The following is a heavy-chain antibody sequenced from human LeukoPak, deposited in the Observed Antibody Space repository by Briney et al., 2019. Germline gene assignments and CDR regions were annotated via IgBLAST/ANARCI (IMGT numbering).Heavy chain of an antibody. D-gene: IGHD6-19*01. CDR1: GGSFSGYY. V-gene: IGHV4-34*01. CDR3: ARRLYSSGWSAIWFDP. J-gene: IGHJ5*02. Sequence: SETLSLTCAVYGGSFSGYYWSWIRQPPGKGLEWIGEINLSGSTNYNPSLKSRVSISVDTSKNQFSLKLSSVTAADTAVYYCARRLYSSGWSAIWFDPWGQGTLVTVSS. CDR2: INLSGST.